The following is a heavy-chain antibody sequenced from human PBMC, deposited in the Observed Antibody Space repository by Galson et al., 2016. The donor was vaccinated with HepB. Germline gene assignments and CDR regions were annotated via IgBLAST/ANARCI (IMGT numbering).Heavy chain of an antibody. CDR3: ARLGDYFDRSGYSFP. CDR2: IYYTGSA. CDR1: GGSIDTSAHL. J-gene: IGHJ4*02. V-gene: IGHV4-39*01. Sequence: ETLSLTCTVSGGSIDTSAHLWGWIRQPPGKGLEWIGRIYYTGSASYNPSLQSRVTVSIDTSRNQFSLSLRSVTAADTGVYYCARLGDYFDRSGYSFPWGQGIRVIVSS. D-gene: IGHD3-22*01.